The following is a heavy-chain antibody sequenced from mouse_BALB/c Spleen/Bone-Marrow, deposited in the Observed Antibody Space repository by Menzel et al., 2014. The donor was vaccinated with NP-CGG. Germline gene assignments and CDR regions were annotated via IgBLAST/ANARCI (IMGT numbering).Heavy chain of an antibody. V-gene: IGHV7-3*02. CDR3: ARDNYYGYHWYFDV. D-gene: IGHD1-2*01. Sequence: EVKLVESGGGLVQPGGSLRPSCATSGFTFTDYYMSWVRQPPGKALEWLGFIRNKANGYTTEYSASVKGRFTISRDNSQSILCLQMNTLRAEDSATYYCARDNYYGYHWYFDVWGAGTTVTVSS. CDR1: GFTFTDYY. J-gene: IGHJ1*01. CDR2: IRNKANGYTT.